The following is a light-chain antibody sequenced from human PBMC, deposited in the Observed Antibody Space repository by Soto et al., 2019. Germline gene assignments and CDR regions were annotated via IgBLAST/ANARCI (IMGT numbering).Light chain of an antibody. CDR1: QSVSSSY. V-gene: IGKV3-20*01. CDR2: GAS. CDR3: QQYGSSPLT. J-gene: IGKJ1*01. Sequence: EIVLTQSPGTLSLYPGERATLSCRASQSVSSSYLAWYQQKPGQAPRLLIYGASSRATGIPDRFSGSGSGTDFNLTISRMEPEDFAVYYCQQYGSSPLTFGQGTKVEIK.